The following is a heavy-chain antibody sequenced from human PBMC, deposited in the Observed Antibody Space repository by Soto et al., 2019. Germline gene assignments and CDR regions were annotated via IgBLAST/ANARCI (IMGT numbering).Heavy chain of an antibody. CDR2: IKDDGSET. J-gene: IGHJ4*02. CDR3: VNSYAARGWYEGSDY. V-gene: IGHV3-7*03. Sequence: GGSLRLSCADSGFNFRSSWMSWVRLPPGNGLEWVANIKDDGSETYYVDSVKGRFTISRDNARNSLYLQMNSLRVEDTAIYYCVNSYAARGWYEGSDYWGRGTVVTAPQ. CDR1: GFNFRSSW. D-gene: IGHD6-19*01.